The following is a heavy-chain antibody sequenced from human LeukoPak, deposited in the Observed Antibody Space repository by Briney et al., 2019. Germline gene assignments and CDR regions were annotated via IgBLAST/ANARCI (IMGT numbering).Heavy chain of an antibody. CDR1: GFTFSNAW. D-gene: IGHD3-10*01. CDR2: IKSKTDGGTT. J-gene: IGHJ4*02. Sequence: GGSLRLSCAASGFTFSNAWMSWVRQAPGKGLEWVGRIKSKTDGGTTDYAAPVKGRFTISRDDSKNTPYLQMNSLKTEDTAVYYCTADPPMVRGVIIFSDFDYWGQGTLVTVSS. CDR3: TADPPMVRGVIIFSDFDY. V-gene: IGHV3-15*01.